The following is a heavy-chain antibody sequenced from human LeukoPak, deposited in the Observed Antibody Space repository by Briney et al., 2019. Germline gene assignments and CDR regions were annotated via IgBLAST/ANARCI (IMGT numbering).Heavy chain of an antibody. CDR2: IYDSGST. J-gene: IGHJ4*02. CDR3: ARSITMIVVVTTSYFDY. CDR1: GGSISSSSYY. Sequence: SETLSLTCTVSGGSISSSSYYWGWIRQPPGKGLEWIGSIYDSGSTYYNPSLKSRLTISVDTSKNQFSLKLSPVTAADTAVYYCARSITMIVVVTTSYFDYWGQGTLVTVSS. V-gene: IGHV4-39*01. D-gene: IGHD3-22*01.